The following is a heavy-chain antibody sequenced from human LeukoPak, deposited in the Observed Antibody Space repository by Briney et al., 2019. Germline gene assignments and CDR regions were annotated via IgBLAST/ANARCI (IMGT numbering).Heavy chain of an antibody. CDR2: IYYSGST. J-gene: IGHJ5*02. D-gene: IGHD4-11*01. V-gene: IGHV4-39*01. CDR1: GGSISSSSYY. CDR3: ARRPGDYSNYNWFGP. Sequence: SETLSLTCTVSGGSISSSSYYWGWIRQPPGKGLEWIGSIYYSGSTYYNPSLKSRVTISVDTSKNQFSLKLNSVTAADTAVYYCARRPGDYSNYNWFGPWGQGTLVTVPS.